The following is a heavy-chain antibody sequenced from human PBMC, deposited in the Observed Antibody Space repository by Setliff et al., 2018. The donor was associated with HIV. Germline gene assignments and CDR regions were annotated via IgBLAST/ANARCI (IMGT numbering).Heavy chain of an antibody. Sequence: SETLSLTCTVSGGSISSGGYYWSWIRQLPGKGLEWIGYIYYTGSTYYNPSLKSRVTISVDTSKNQFSLKLSSVTAADTAVYYCARQGEVGAPFDYWGQGTLVTVSS. J-gene: IGHJ4*02. CDR1: GGSISSGGYY. V-gene: IGHV4-31*03. D-gene: IGHD1-26*01. CDR2: IYYTGST. CDR3: ARQGEVGAPFDY.